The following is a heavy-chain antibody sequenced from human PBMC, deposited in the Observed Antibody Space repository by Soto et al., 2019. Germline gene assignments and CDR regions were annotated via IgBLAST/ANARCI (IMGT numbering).Heavy chain of an antibody. CDR2: IYYSGST. J-gene: IGHJ5*02. CDR3: ARDIWFGELLSYYNWFDP. D-gene: IGHD3-10*01. Sequence: SETLSLTCTVSGGSVSSGSYYWSWIRQPPGKGLEWIGYIYYSGSTNYNPSLKSRVTISVDTSKNQFSLKLSSVTAADTAVYYCARDIWFGELLSYYNWFDPWGQGTLVTVSS. CDR1: GGSVSSGSYY. V-gene: IGHV4-61*01.